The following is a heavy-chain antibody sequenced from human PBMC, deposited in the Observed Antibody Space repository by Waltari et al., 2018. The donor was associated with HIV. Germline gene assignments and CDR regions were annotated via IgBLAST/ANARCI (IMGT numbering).Heavy chain of an antibody. Sequence: VQLVQSGAEVKKPGASVKVSCQASGYTFTSYAMHWVRPDPGQRIEWMGWINAGNGNTKYSQKFKCRVTITRDTSASTAYMELSSLRSEDTAVYYCARAGRIAAAGTPGDYWGQGTLVTVSS. CDR2: INAGNGNT. V-gene: IGHV1-3*01. J-gene: IGHJ4*02. D-gene: IGHD6-13*01. CDR1: GYTFTSYA. CDR3: ARAGRIAAAGTPGDY.